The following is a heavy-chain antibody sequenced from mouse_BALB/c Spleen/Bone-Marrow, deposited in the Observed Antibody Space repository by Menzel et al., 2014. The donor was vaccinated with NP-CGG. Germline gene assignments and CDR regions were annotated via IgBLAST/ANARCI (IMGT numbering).Heavy chain of an antibody. Sequence: EVQGVESGGGLVKPGGSLKLSCAASGFTFSDYYMYWVRQTPEKRLEWVATISDGGNYTYYPDIVKGRFTISRDNAKNNLYLQMSSLKSEDTAMYYCANYYGSTWFAYWGQGTLVTVSA. CDR1: GFTFSDYY. CDR2: ISDGGNYT. V-gene: IGHV5-4*02. CDR3: ANYYGSTWFAY. J-gene: IGHJ3*01. D-gene: IGHD1-1*01.